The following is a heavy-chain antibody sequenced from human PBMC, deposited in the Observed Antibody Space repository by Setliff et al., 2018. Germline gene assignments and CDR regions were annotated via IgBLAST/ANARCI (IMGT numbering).Heavy chain of an antibody. CDR3: ARTCSGSGCYAGLES. CDR1: GFTFSSHW. V-gene: IGHV3-74*01. D-gene: IGHD2-15*01. Sequence: LRLSCAASGFTFSSHWMHWVRQAPGKGPVWVSRINSDGSRTDYADSVKGRFTISRDNAKNTLYLQMNSLRAEDTALYYCARTCSGSGCYAGLESWGQGTPVTVSS. CDR2: INSDGSRT. J-gene: IGHJ4*02.